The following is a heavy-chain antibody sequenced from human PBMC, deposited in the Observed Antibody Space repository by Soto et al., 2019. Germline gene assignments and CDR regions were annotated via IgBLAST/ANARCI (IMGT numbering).Heavy chain of an antibody. Sequence: QVQLVQSGAEVKKPGSSVNVSCKASGGTFSSYAISWVRQAPGQGLEWMGGIIPIFGTANYAQKFQGRVTITAYESTSTAYMELSSLRSEDTAVYYCARDLGNDYGDYWGYYGMDVWGQGTTVTVSS. CDR2: IIPIFGTA. D-gene: IGHD4-17*01. V-gene: IGHV1-69*01. CDR3: ARDLGNDYGDYWGYYGMDV. CDR1: GGTFSSYA. J-gene: IGHJ6*02.